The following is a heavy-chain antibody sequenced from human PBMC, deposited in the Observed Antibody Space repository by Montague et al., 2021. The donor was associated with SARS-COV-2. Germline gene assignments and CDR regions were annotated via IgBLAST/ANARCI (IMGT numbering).Heavy chain of an antibody. CDR2: IYYSGST. D-gene: IGHD3-22*01. J-gene: IGHJ3*02. CDR1: GGSISSGGYY. CDR3: ARVPGITMIVVVIGAFDI. Sequence: TLSLTCTVSGGSISSGGYYWSWIRQHPGKGLEWIEYIYYSGSTYYNPSLKSRVTISVDTSKNQFSLKLTSVTAADTAVYYCARVPGITMIVVVIGAFDIWGQGTMVTVSS. V-gene: IGHV4-31*03.